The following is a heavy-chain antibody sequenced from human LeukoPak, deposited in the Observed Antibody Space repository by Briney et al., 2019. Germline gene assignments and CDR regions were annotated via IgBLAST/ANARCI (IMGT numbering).Heavy chain of an antibody. Sequence: PSETLSLTCTVSGGSISSYYWSWIRQPPGKGLEWIGYIYYSGSTNYNPSLKSRVTISLDTSKNQFSLKLSSVTAADTAVYYCARARLLWFGELSYYMDVWGKGTTVTVSS. D-gene: IGHD3-10*01. J-gene: IGHJ6*03. CDR3: ARARLLWFGELSYYMDV. CDR2: IYYSGST. V-gene: IGHV4-59*01. CDR1: GGSISSYY.